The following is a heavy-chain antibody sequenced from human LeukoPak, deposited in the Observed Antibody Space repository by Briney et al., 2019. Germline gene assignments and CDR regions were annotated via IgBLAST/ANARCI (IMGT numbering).Heavy chain of an antibody. D-gene: IGHD2-8*01. CDR3: AKGSLYGPYYFDY. CDR2: ISWNSGSI. V-gene: IGHV3-9*01. Sequence: GRSLRLSCAASGFTLDDYAMHWVRQAPGKGLEWVSGISWNSGSIGYADSVKGRFTISRDNAKNSLYLQMNSLRAEDTALYYCAKGSLYGPYYFDYWGQGTLVTVSS. J-gene: IGHJ4*02. CDR1: GFTLDDYA.